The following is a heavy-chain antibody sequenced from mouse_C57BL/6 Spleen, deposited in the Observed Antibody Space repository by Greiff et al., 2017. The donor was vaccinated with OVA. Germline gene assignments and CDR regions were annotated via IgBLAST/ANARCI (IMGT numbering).Heavy chain of an antibody. V-gene: IGHV1-76*01. CDR1: GYTFTDYY. J-gene: IGHJ1*03. CDR2: IYPGSGNT. D-gene: IGHD1-1*01. CDR3: ARGDYYGSSYGYFDV. Sequence: QVQLKQSGAELVRPGASVKLSCKASGYTFTDYYINWVKQRPGQGLEWIARIYPGSGNTYYNEKFKGKAPLTADKSSSTAYMQLSSLTSEDSAVYFCARGDYYGSSYGYFDVWGTGTTVTVSS.